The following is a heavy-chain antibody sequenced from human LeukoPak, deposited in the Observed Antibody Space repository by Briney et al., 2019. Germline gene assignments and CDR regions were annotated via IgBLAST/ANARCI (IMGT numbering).Heavy chain of an antibody. V-gene: IGHV1-3*03. CDR2: INAGNGNT. CDR3: ARDLAYCGGDCRTLEEYYYYMDV. D-gene: IGHD2-21*02. J-gene: IGHJ6*03. CDR1: GYTFTSYA. Sequence: ASVKVSCKASGYTFTSYAMHWVRQAPGQRPEWMGWINAGNGNTKYSQEFQGRVTITRDTSASTAYMELSSLRAEDTAVYYCARDLAYCGGDCRTLEEYYYYMDVWGKGTTVTVSS.